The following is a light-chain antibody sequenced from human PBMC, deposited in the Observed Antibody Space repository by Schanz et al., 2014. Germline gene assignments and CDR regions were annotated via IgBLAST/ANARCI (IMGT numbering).Light chain of an antibody. CDR2: AAS. CDR1: QTISNY. V-gene: IGKV1-16*01. CDR3: QQYSSYVT. Sequence: DIQMTQSPSSLSASVGDRVTMTCRASQTISNYVTWYQHKPGKAPKFLIYAASTLQSGVPSRFSGSGSGTDFTLTIRSLQPDDFATYYCQQYSSYVTFGPGTKVNLK. J-gene: IGKJ3*01.